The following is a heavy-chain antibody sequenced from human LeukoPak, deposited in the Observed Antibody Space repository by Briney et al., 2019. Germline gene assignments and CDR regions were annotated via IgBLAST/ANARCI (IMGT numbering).Heavy chain of an antibody. D-gene: IGHD3-22*01. Sequence: PGGSLRLSCAASGFTFSSYAMSWVRQAPGKGLEWVSAISGSGGSTYYADSVKGRFTISRDNSKNTLYLQMNRLRAEDTAVYYCAKGGLYYYDSSGYSDYWGQGTLVTVSS. J-gene: IGHJ4*02. CDR1: GFTFSSYA. V-gene: IGHV3-23*01. CDR2: ISGSGGST. CDR3: AKGGLYYYDSSGYSDY.